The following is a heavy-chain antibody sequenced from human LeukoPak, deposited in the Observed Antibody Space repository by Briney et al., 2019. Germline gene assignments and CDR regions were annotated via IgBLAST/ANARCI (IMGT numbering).Heavy chain of an antibody. CDR2: MYYSGKN. CDR3: ARHWSIVGERRARFDP. D-gene: IGHD1-26*01. Sequence: SETLSLTCTVSGGSISSYNFYWAWIRQPPGKGLEWIGSMYYSGKNYNNPSLGSRVTISADTSKNQFSLRLSSVTAADTSVYYCARHWSIVGERRARFDPWGQGTLVTVSS. V-gene: IGHV4-39*01. J-gene: IGHJ5*02. CDR1: GGSISSYNFY.